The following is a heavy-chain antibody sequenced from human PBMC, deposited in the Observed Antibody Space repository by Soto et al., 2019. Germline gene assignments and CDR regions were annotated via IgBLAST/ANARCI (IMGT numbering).Heavy chain of an antibody. CDR2: INTNTGGT. CDR3: AREGADYYPSGTFYKRVYTMDV. D-gene: IGHD3-10*01. CDR1: GYTFTGYY. V-gene: IGHV1-2*04. J-gene: IGHJ6*02. Sequence: QVHLVQSGAEVKKPGASVRVSCKTSGYTFTGYYIHWVRQAPGQGLEWIGWINTNTGGTNYAQKFQGWVTMTRDSSIGTAYMELSRLKSGDTVIYYCAREGADYYPSGTFYKRVYTMDVWGQGTTVTVSS.